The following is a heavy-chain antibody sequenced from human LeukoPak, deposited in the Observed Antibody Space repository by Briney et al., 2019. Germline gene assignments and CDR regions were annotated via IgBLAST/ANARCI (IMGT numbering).Heavy chain of an antibody. Sequence: GGSLRLSCAASGFTFSDYYMSWIRQAPGKGLEWVSYISSSSSTIYYADSAKGRFTISRDNAKNSLYLQMNSLRAEDTAVYYCAREQQLAEFDYWGQGTLVTVSS. CDR3: AREQQLAEFDY. J-gene: IGHJ4*02. V-gene: IGHV3-11*04. CDR2: ISSSSSTI. D-gene: IGHD6-13*01. CDR1: GFTFSDYY.